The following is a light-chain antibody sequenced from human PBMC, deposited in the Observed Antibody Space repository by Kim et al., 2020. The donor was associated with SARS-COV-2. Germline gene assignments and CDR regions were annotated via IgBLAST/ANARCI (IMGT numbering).Light chain of an antibody. CDR1: KLGDKY. CDR2: QDI. CDR3: QAWDRGSGGV. J-gene: IGLJ3*02. V-gene: IGLV3-1*01. Sequence: SYELTQPPSVSVSPGQTGTITCSGDKLGDKYVSWYQQKPGQSPLLVIYQDIYRPSGIPARFSGPNSGNTATLTISGTQAMDEADYYCQAWDRGSGGVFGGGTQLTVL.